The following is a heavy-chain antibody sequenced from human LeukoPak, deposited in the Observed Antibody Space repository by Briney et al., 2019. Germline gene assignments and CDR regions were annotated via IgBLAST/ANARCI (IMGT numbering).Heavy chain of an antibody. Sequence: PSETLSLTCAVYGESFSGHYWSWIRQSPGKGLEWIGEINHSGSTKHNPSLKSRVTISVDPSKNQFSLKLSSVTAADTAVYYCARVDYGDYSKDFDYWGQGTLVTVSS. CDR2: INHSGST. J-gene: IGHJ4*02. CDR1: GESFSGHY. V-gene: IGHV4-34*01. CDR3: ARVDYGDYSKDFDY. D-gene: IGHD4-17*01.